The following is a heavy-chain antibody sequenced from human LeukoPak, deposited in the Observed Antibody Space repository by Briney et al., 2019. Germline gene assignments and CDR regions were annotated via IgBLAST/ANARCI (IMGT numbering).Heavy chain of an antibody. V-gene: IGHV1-2*02. Sequence: GASVKVSCTASGYTFTGYYMHWVRQAPGQGLEWMGWINPNSGGTNYAQKFQGRVTMTRDTSISTAYMELSRLRSDDTAVYYCARMARSRNSYDAFDIWGQGTMVTVSS. CDR2: INPNSGGT. J-gene: IGHJ3*02. CDR1: GYTFTGYY. CDR3: ARMARSRNSYDAFDI. D-gene: IGHD2-2*01.